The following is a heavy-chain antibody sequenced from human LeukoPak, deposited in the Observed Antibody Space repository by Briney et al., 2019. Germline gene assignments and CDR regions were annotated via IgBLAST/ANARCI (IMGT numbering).Heavy chain of an antibody. D-gene: IGHD3-9*01. CDR2: IRYDGSNK. V-gene: IGHV3-30*02. Sequence: PGGSLRLSCAASGFTFCSYGMHAVPQAPGKGLEWVSFIRYDGSNKYYADSVKGRFTISRDNSKNTLYLQMNSLRAEDTAVYYCEKVAYEILTGLDYWGQGTLVTVSS. J-gene: IGHJ4*02. CDR1: GFTFCSYG. CDR3: EKVAYEILTGLDY.